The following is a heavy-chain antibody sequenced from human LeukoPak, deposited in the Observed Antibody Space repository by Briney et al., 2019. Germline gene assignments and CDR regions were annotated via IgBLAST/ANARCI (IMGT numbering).Heavy chain of an antibody. CDR1: GGSISSYY. CDR2: IYTSGST. D-gene: IGHD3-3*01. Sequence: PSETLSLTCTVPGGSISSYYWSWIRQPAGKGLEWIGRIYTSGSTNYNPSLKSRVTMSVDTSKNQFSLKLSSVTAADTAVYYCARDRSMYYDFWSGSSRFDYWGQGTLVTVSS. V-gene: IGHV4-4*07. J-gene: IGHJ4*02. CDR3: ARDRSMYYDFWSGSSRFDY.